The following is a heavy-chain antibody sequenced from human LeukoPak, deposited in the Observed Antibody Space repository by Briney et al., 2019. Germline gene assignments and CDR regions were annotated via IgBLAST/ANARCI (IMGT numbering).Heavy chain of an antibody. CDR2: IYYSGST. J-gene: IGHJ6*03. V-gene: IGHV4-39*07. CDR3: ARVLVIVEVPAAIDYYYMDV. D-gene: IGHD2-2*01. CDR1: GRSINSRSYH. Sequence: SETLYLTCTVSGRSINSRSYHRGRLRQPPGKGLEWNGCIYYSGSTYYNPSLKSRVNISVDTSKNQFSLKLSSVTAADTAVYYCARVLVIVEVPAAIDYYYMDVWGKGTTVSVSS.